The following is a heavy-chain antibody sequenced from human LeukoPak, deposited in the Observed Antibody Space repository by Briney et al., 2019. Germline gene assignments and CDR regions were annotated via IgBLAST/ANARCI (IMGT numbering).Heavy chain of an antibody. CDR2: INSDGSST. Sequence: GGSLRLSCAASGFTFSSYSMHWVRHAPGKRLVWVSRINSDGSSTNYADSVKGRFTISRNNAKNTLYLQMNSLRAEDSAVYYCARFPVSGWWYYFDYWGQGTLVTVSS. D-gene: IGHD6-19*01. V-gene: IGHV3-74*01. CDR1: GFTFSSYS. J-gene: IGHJ4*02. CDR3: ARFPVSGWWYYFDY.